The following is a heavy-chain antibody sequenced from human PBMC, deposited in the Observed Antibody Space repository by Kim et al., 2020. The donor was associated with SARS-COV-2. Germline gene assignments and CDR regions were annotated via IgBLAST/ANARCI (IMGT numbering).Heavy chain of an antibody. J-gene: IGHJ6*01. V-gene: IGHV4-34*01. CDR3: ARGPYSSGWYHYYYGMDV. CDR1: GGSFSGYY. D-gene: IGHD6-19*01. Sequence: SETLSLTCAVYGGSFSGYYWSWIRQPPGKGLEWIGEINHSGSTNYNPSLKSRVTISVDTSKNQFSLKLSSVTAADTAVYHCARGPYSSGWYHYYYGMDV. CDR2: INHSGST.